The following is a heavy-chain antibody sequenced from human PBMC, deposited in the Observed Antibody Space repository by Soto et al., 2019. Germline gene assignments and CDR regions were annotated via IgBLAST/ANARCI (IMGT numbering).Heavy chain of an antibody. D-gene: IGHD2-21*01. V-gene: IGHV2-5*02. CDR2: IYGDDNK. CDR3: ARRRDCGRMAV. CDR1: GFSLSTSAVG. J-gene: IGHJ6*02. Sequence: SGPTLVNPTQTLTLTCTFSGFSLSTSAVGVGWIRQPPGKALEWLALIYGDDNKRYSPSLTSRLTITKDTSKNQVVFTMTNMDPVDTATYFCARRRDCGRMAVWGQGTTVTVSS.